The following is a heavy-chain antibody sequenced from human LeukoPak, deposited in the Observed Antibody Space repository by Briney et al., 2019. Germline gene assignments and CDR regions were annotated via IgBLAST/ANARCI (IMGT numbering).Heavy chain of an antibody. CDR2: ISSSSSYI. D-gene: IGHD5-12*01. V-gene: IGHV3-21*01. J-gene: IGHJ4*02. CDR1: GFTFSSYS. Sequence: GGSLRLSCAASGFTFSSYSMNWVRQAPGKGLGWVSSISSSSSYIYYADSVKGRFTISRDNAKNSLYLQMNSLRAEDTAVYYCARDKGGYEPIDYWGQGTLVTVSS. CDR3: ARDKGGYEPIDY.